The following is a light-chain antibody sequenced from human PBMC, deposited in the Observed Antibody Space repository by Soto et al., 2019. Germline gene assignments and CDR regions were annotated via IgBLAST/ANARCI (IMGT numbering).Light chain of an antibody. CDR2: DAS. V-gene: IGKV3-11*01. J-gene: IGKJ5*01. CDR3: QQRSNWPPIT. Sequence: EIVLTQSPATLSLSPGERATLSCRASQSVSNYLAWYQQKPGQAPRLLIYDASNRATGIPARFSGSGSGTDFTLTISSLDPEDFAVYSCQQRSNWPPITVGQGTRLEIK. CDR1: QSVSNY.